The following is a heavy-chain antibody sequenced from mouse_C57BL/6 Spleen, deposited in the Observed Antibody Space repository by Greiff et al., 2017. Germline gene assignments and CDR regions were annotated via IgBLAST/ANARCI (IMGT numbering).Heavy chain of an antibody. Sequence: EVMLVESGGGLVQPGGSMKLSCVASGFTFSNYWMNWVRQSPEKGLEWVAQIRLKSDNYATHYAESVKGRFTISRDDSKSSVYLKMNNLRAEDTGIYYCTLWLRRGFAYWGQGTLVTVSA. CDR3: TLWLRRGFAY. CDR2: IRLKSDNYAT. CDR1: GFTFSNYW. V-gene: IGHV6-3*01. J-gene: IGHJ3*01. D-gene: IGHD2-2*01.